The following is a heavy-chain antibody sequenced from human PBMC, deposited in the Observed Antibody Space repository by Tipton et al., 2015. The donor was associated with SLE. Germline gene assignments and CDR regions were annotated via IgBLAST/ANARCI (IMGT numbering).Heavy chain of an antibody. CDR3: ARESSSWSDY. CDR1: GFTVSSNY. J-gene: IGHJ4*02. D-gene: IGHD6-13*01. Sequence: SLRLSCAASGFTVSSNYMSWVRQAPGKGLEWVSVIYSGGSTYYAGSVKGRFTISRDNSKNTLYLQMNSLRAEDTAVYYCARESSSWSDYWGQGTLVTVSS. CDR2: IYSGGST. V-gene: IGHV3-66*02.